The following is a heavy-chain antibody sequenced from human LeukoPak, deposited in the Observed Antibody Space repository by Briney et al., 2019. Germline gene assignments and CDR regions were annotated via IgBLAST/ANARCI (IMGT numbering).Heavy chain of an antibody. J-gene: IGHJ5*02. CDR2: IRYDGSNK. V-gene: IGHV3-30*02. CDR1: GFTFSSYG. Sequence: GGSLRLSCAASGFTFSSYGMHWVRQAPGKGLEWVAFIRYDGSNKYYADSVKGRFTISRDNSKNSLYLQMNSLRAEDTAVYYCASLTMVRGDNWFDPWGQGTLVTVSS. D-gene: IGHD3-10*01. CDR3: ASLTMVRGDNWFDP.